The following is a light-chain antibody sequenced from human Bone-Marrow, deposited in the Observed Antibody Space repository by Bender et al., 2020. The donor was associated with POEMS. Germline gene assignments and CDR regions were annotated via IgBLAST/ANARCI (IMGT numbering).Light chain of an antibody. V-gene: IGLV1-44*01. CDR2: SDN. CDR1: NSNIGTNA. CDR3: AAWEAGLSGGV. J-gene: IGLJ3*02. Sequence: QSVLTQPPSASGTPGQRVTISCSGSNSNIGTNAVNWYQQFPGTAPKLLIYSDNHRPSGVPDRFSGSKSGTSASLAITGLQAGDEADYYCAAWEAGLSGGVFGGGTKLTVL.